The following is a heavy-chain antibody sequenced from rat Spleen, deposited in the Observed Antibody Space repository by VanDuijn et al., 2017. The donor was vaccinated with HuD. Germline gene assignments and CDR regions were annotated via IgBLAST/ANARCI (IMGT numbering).Heavy chain of an antibody. CDR2: ISTGGGNT. Sequence: VQLKESGPGLVQPSQTLSLTCTVSGFSLTSYNVHWVRQPTGKGLEWVASISTGGGNTYYRDSVKGRFTISRDNAKSTLYLQMDSLRSEDTATYYCARDYDGSYYYYVMDAWGQGASVTVSS. D-gene: IGHD1-12*02. CDR1: GFSLTSYN. V-gene: IGHV5S23*01. J-gene: IGHJ4*01. CDR3: ARDYDGSYYYYVMDA.